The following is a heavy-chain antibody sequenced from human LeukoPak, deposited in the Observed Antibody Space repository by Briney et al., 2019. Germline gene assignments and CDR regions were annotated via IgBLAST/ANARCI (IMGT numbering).Heavy chain of an antibody. J-gene: IGHJ4*02. CDR1: GGSISSYY. Sequence: PSETLSLTCTVSGGSISSYYWSWIRQPPGKGLEWIGYIYYSGSTNYNPSLKSRVTISVDTSKNQFSLKLSSVTAADTAVYYCARDPSSGGYFDYWGQGTLVTVSS. V-gene: IGHV4-59*01. CDR2: IYYSGST. CDR3: ARDPSSGGYFDY. D-gene: IGHD3-16*01.